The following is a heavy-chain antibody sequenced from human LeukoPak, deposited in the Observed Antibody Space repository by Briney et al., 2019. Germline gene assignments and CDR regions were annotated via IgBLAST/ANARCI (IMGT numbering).Heavy chain of an antibody. CDR3: AKRGSGYNHFDY. J-gene: IGHJ4*02. Sequence: GGSLRLSCAASGFTFSSYGMSWVRQAPGKGLEWVSGISGSGGSTYYADSVKGRFTISRDNSKNTLYLQMNSLRAEDTAVYYCAKRGSGYNHFDYWGQGTLATVSS. CDR2: ISGSGGST. CDR1: GFTFSSYG. V-gene: IGHV3-23*01. D-gene: IGHD3-3*01.